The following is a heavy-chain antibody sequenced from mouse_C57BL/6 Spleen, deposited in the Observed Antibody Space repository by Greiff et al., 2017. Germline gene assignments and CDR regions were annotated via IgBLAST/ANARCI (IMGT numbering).Heavy chain of an antibody. J-gene: IGHJ1*03. D-gene: IGHD2-1*01. Sequence: QVQLQQPGADLVKPGASVKVSCKASGSTFTSDWFHWVKQRPGQGLEWIGRIHPSASDTNYTQKFKGKATLTVDKSSSTAYMQLSSLTSEDSAVYYCATGYGNYDWYFDVWGTGTTVTVSS. CDR1: GSTFTSDW. V-gene: IGHV1-74*01. CDR2: IHPSASDT. CDR3: ATGYGNYDWYFDV.